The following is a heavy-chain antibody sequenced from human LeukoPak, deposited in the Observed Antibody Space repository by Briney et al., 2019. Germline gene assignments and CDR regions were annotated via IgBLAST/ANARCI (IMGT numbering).Heavy chain of an antibody. CDR1: GGSFSGYY. CDR3: ARVLPRSSGWYGDYYYYMDV. Sequence: PSETLFLTCAVYGGSFSGYYWSWIRQPPGKGLERIGEINHSGSTNYNPSLKSRVTISVDTSKNQFSLKLSSVTAADTAVYYCARVLPRSSGWYGDYYYYMDVWGKGTTVTVSS. J-gene: IGHJ6*03. CDR2: INHSGST. D-gene: IGHD6-19*01. V-gene: IGHV4-34*01.